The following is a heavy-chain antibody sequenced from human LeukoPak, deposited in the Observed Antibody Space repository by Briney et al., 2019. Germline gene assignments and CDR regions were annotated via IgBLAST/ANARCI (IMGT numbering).Heavy chain of an antibody. CDR2: IWYDGSNK. CDR3: AIDDGRHDAFDI. V-gene: IGHV3-33*01. Sequence: GGSLRLSCAASGFTFSSYGMHWVRQAPGKGLEWVAVIWYDGSNKYYADSVKGRFTISRDNSRNTLYLQMNSLRAEDTAVYYCAIDDGRHDAFDIWGQGTMVTVSS. CDR1: GFTFSSYG. J-gene: IGHJ3*02.